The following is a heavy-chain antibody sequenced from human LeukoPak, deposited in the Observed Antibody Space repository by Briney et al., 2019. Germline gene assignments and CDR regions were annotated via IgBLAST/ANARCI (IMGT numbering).Heavy chain of an antibody. J-gene: IGHJ4*02. CDR3: ARELRNSVVARGAYYFDY. V-gene: IGHV4-30-2*01. CDR2: IYHSGST. D-gene: IGHD2-15*01. Sequence: KSSQTLSLTCAVSGGSISSGGYSWSWIRQPPGKGLEWIGYIYHSGSTYYNPSLKSRVTISVDTSKNQFSLKLSSVTAADTAVYYCARELRNSVVARGAYYFDYWGQGTLVTVSS. CDR1: GGSISSGGYS.